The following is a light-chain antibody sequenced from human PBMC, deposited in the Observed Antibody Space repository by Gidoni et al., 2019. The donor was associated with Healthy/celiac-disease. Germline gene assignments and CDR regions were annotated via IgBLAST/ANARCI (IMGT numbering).Light chain of an antibody. CDR1: QSVSSS. V-gene: IGKV3-11*01. Sequence: DIVLTQSPATLSLSPGERATLSCRASQSVSSSLAWYQQKPGQAPRLLIYDASNRATGIPARFSCSGSGTDFTLTISSLEPEDFAVYYCQQRSNWPLMYTFGQGTKLEIK. CDR3: QQRSNWPLMYT. J-gene: IGKJ2*01. CDR2: DAS.